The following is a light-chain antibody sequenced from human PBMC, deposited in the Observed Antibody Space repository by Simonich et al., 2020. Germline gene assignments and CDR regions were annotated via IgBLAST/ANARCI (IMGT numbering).Light chain of an antibody. Sequence: QSALTQPASVSGSPGQSITISCTGTSSDVGGYNYVSWYQQHPGKAPKLMIYDVSKRPSVVSNRFSGSKSGNPASLTISGLQAEDEADYYCSSYTSSSLLAVFGGGTKLTVL. J-gene: IGLJ3*02. V-gene: IGLV2-14*01. CDR3: SSYTSSSLLAV. CDR2: DVS. CDR1: SSDVGGYNY.